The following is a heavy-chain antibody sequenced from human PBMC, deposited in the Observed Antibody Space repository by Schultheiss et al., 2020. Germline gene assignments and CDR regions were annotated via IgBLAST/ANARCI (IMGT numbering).Heavy chain of an antibody. J-gene: IGHJ1*01. D-gene: IGHD6-6*01. Sequence: GESLKISCAASGFTFSSYSMNWVRQAPGKGLEWVGRIKSKTDGGTTDYAAPVKGRFTISRDDSKNTLYLQMNSLKTEDTAVYYCARQQLAPPYFQHWGQGTLVTVSS. V-gene: IGHV3-15*07. CDR3: ARQQLAPPYFQH. CDR1: GFTFSSYS. CDR2: IKSKTDGGTT.